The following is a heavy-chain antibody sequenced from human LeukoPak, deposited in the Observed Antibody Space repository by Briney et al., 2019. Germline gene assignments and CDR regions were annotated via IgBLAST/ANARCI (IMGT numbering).Heavy chain of an antibody. D-gene: IGHD2/OR15-2a*01. CDR3: ARGSMGGTFDY. J-gene: IGHJ4*02. Sequence: GGSLRLSCAASGFTVSSDCMSWVRQAPGKGLEWVSSTSSSGTYTSFADSVKGRFTISRDNAKNSLSLQMNSLRAEDTAVYYCARGSMGGTFDYWGQGTLVTVSA. V-gene: IGHV3-21*06. CDR1: GFTVSSDC. CDR2: TSSSGTYT.